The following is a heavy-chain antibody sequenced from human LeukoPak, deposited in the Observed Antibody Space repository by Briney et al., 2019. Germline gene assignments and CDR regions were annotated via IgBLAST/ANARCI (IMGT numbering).Heavy chain of an antibody. CDR3: TTLAYYYDSSGYYTLDY. J-gene: IGHJ4*02. V-gene: IGHV3-15*07. CDR1: GLKFTDAW. Sequence: GGSLRLSCAVSGLKFTDAWMNWVRQAPGKGLEWVGRIKSKGSGGTIDYAAPVKGRFTISRDDSKNTLYLQMNSLKTEDTAVYYCTTLAYYYDSSGYYTLDYWGQGTLVTVSS. D-gene: IGHD3-22*01. CDR2: IKSKGSGGTI.